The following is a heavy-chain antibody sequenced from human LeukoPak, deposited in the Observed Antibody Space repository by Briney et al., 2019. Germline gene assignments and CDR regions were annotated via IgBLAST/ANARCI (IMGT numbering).Heavy chain of an antibody. D-gene: IGHD4-11*01. CDR3: ARDDYNPYYYYGMDV. CDR2: IIPILGIA. J-gene: IGHJ6*02. CDR1: GGTFSSYA. Sequence: SVKVSCKASGGTFSSYAISWVRQAPGQGPEWMGRIIPILGIANYAQKFQGRVTITADKPTSTAYMELSSLRSEDTAVYYCARDDYNPYYYYGMDVWGQGTTVTVSS. V-gene: IGHV1-69*04.